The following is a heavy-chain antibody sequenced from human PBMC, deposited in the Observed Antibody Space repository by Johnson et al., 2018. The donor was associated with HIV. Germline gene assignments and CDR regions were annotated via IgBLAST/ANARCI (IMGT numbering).Heavy chain of an antibody. D-gene: IGHD3-22*01. J-gene: IGHJ3*01. CDR3: AREISRYYYDYAAFDL. V-gene: IGHV3-23*04. Sequence: VQLVESGGGLVQPGGSLRLSCAASGFSFDSHAINWVRQAPGKGLQWVSAISYSGSRTYYADTGKGRFTISRDNSRSTVYLQMINLRADDTALYYCAREISRYYYDYAAFDLWGQGTTVTVSS. CDR2: ISYSGSRT. CDR1: GFSFDSHA.